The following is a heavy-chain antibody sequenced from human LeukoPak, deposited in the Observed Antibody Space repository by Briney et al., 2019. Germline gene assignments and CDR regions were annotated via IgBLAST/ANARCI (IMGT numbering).Heavy chain of an antibody. Sequence: SGTLSLTCAVSGDSISTNNWWNWVRQPPEKGLEWIGEIYQTGSTNYNPSLKSRVTISVDEAKNRFSLKLASVTAADTAVYFCARAGRWFGESYYFDYWGQGSLVTVSS. D-gene: IGHD3-10*01. V-gene: IGHV4-4*02. CDR1: GDSISTNNW. CDR3: ARAGRWFGESYYFDY. J-gene: IGHJ4*02. CDR2: IYQTGST.